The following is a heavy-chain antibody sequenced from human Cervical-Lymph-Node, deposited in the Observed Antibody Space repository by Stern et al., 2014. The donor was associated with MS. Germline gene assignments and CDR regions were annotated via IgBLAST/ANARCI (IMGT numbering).Heavy chain of an antibody. J-gene: IGHJ4*02. V-gene: IGHV4-31*01. CDR1: GGSISSGDYY. D-gene: IGHD3-22*01. CDR2: IYYSGST. CDR3: ARRSSGYFDS. Sequence: MQLVESGPGLVKSSQTLSLTCTVSGGSISSGDYYWTWIRPLPGKGLEWIGYIYYSGSTYYNPSLMSLVSISVDTSKNQFSLRLSSVTAADTAVYYCARRSSGYFDSWGQGTLVTVSS.